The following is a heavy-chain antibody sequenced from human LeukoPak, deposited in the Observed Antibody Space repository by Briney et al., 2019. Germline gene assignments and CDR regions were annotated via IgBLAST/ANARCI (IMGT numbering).Heavy chain of an antibody. D-gene: IGHD6-13*01. J-gene: IGHJ5*02. CDR1: GGSFSGYY. CDR2: INHSGST. V-gene: IGHV4-34*01. Sequence: SETLSLTCAVYGGSFSGYYWSWIRQPPGKGLEWIGEINHSGSTNYNPSLKSRVTISVDTSKNQFSLKLSSVTAADTAVYYCARKNRARPLFSIAAAGPGWFDPWGQGTLATVSS. CDR3: ARKNRARPLFSIAAAGPGWFDP.